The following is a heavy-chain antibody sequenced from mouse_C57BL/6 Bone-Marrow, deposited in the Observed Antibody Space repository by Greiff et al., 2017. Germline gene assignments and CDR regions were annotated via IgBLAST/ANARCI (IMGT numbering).Heavy chain of an antibody. CDR1: GYTFTSYW. CDR2: IDPESGGT. V-gene: IGHV1-62-3*01. J-gene: IGHJ4*01. CDR3: ARRYAMDY. Sequence: QVQLQQSGAELVKPGASVKLSCKASGYTFTSYWMHWVKQRPGRGLEWIGWIDPESGGTKYNEKFKSKATLTVDKPSSTAYMQLSSLTSEDSAVYYCARRYAMDYWGQGTSVTVSS.